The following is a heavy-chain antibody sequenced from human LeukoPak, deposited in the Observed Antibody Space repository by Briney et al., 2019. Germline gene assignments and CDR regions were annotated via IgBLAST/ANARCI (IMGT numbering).Heavy chain of an antibody. Sequence: SETLSLTCAVYGGSFSGYYWSWIRQPPGKGLEWIGEINHSGSTNYNPSLKSRVTISVDKSKNQFSLKLSSVTAADTAVYYCARDGGSHDAFDIWGQGTMVTVSS. D-gene: IGHD1-26*01. J-gene: IGHJ3*02. V-gene: IGHV4-34*01. CDR1: GGSFSGYY. CDR3: ARDGGSHDAFDI. CDR2: INHSGST.